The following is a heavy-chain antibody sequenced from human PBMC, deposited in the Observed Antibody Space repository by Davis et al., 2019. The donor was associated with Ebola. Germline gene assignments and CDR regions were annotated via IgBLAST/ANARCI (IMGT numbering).Heavy chain of an antibody. CDR3: ARAGGSVTTVTNNAFDI. D-gene: IGHD4-17*01. J-gene: IGHJ3*02. V-gene: IGHV5-51*01. CDR2: INPGDSDT. Sequence: GESLKISCKGSGYSFISYWIGWVRQMPGKGLEWMGIINPGDSDTRYSPSFQGQVTISADKSISTAYLQWSSLKASDTAIYYCARAGGSVTTVTNNAFDIWGQGTMVTVSS. CDR1: GYSFISYW.